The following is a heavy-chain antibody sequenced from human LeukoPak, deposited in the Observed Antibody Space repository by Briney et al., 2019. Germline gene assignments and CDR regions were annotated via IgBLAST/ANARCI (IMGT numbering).Heavy chain of an antibody. CDR1: GGSISSYY. D-gene: IGHD2-15*01. CDR2: IYTSGST. V-gene: IGHV4-4*07. CDR3: ARDFEYCSGGSCLDAFDI. J-gene: IGHJ3*02. Sequence: SETLSLTCTVSGGSISSYYWSWIRQPAGKGLEWTGRIYTSGSTNYNPSLKSRVTMSVDTSKNQFSLKLSSVTAADTAVYYCARDFEYCSGGSCLDAFDIWGQGTMVTVSS.